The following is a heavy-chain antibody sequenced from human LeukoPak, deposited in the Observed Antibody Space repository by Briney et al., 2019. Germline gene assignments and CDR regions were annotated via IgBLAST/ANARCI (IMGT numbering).Heavy chain of an antibody. J-gene: IGHJ5*02. V-gene: IGHV1-46*01. Sequence: GASVKVSCKASGYTFINNFMHWVRQAPGQGLEWMGIINPSGDNTWYAQKFQGRVTMTRDMATSTDYMEVSSLRSEDTAVYYCARDNSVGDSAWWFDPWGQGTLVTVSS. CDR2: INPSGDNT. CDR3: ARDNSVGDSAWWFDP. CDR1: GYTFINNF. D-gene: IGHD5-12*01.